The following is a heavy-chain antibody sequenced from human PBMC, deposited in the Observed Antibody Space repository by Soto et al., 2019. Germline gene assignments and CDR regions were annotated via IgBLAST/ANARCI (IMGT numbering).Heavy chain of an antibody. J-gene: IGHJ4*02. V-gene: IGHV1-2*02. CDR2: INPNSGGT. CDR3: ARDLTRGSLVY. CDR1: GYAFTAYY. Sequence: GASVKVSCKSSGYAFTAYYMHWVRQAPGQGLEWMGWINPNSGGTNYAQKFQGRVTMTRDTSISTAYMELSRLRSDDTAVYYCARDLTRGSLVYWGQGTLVTVSS. D-gene: IGHD2-8*02.